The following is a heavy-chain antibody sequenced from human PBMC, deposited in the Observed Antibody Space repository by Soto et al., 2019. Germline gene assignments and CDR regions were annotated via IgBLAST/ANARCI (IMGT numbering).Heavy chain of an antibody. CDR3: ARRYVAGLDV. J-gene: IGHJ6*02. Sequence: GESLKISCPVSGYTFTSYWITWVRQLPGKSLEWMGRIDPSDSYTSYSPSFQGHVTISSDKSISTAYLQWSSLKASDTATYYCARRYVAGLDVWGQGTTVTVSS. D-gene: IGHD5-12*01. V-gene: IGHV5-10-1*01. CDR1: GYTFTSYW. CDR2: IDPSDSYT.